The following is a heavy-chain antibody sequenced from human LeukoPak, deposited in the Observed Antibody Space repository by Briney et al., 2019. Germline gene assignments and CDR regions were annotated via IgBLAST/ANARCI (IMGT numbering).Heavy chain of an antibody. CDR1: GFAFSGFG. V-gene: IGHV3-23*01. J-gene: IGHJ4*02. CDR2: ISHDSIDT. Sequence: GDSLRLSCAASGFAFSGFGMSWVRQAPGKGLEWVATISHDSIDTHYIDSVKGRFRISRDNNEGTLDLQMNSLRAEDTAVYYCAKDRVGGCSSTSCSEYFDYWGQGTLVTVSS. CDR3: AKDRVGGCSSTSCSEYFDY. D-gene: IGHD2-2*01.